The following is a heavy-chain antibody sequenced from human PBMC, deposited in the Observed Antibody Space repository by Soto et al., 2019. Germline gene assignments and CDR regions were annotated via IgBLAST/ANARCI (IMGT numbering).Heavy chain of an antibody. CDR1: GGTFTPYT. Sequence: QVQLVQSGAEVKKPGASVKISCTASGGTFTPYTINWVRQAPGQGLEWMGRIIPFLGVTNYAQKFQDRFTITADPSTITAYMELSSLRFEDTAVYYCTSDWESTVSTLGVGGHWGLGTPVT. V-gene: IGHV1-69*02. J-gene: IGHJ4*02. CDR2: IIPFLGVT. D-gene: IGHD3-10*01. CDR3: TSDWESTVSTLGVGGH.